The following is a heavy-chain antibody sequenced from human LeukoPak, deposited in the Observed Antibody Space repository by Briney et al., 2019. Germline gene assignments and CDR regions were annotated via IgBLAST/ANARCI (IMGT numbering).Heavy chain of an antibody. V-gene: IGHV4-59*01. CDR1: GGSISTYY. CDR3: ARDPSGSFFNWFDP. CDR2: VYYSGGT. Sequence: SETLSLTCTVSGGSISTYYWSWIRQPPGKGLEWIGYVYYSGGTNYNPSLKSRVTMSVDTSKNQFSLKLRSVTAADTAVYYCARDPSGSFFNWFDPWGQGSLVTVSS. D-gene: IGHD1-26*01. J-gene: IGHJ5*02.